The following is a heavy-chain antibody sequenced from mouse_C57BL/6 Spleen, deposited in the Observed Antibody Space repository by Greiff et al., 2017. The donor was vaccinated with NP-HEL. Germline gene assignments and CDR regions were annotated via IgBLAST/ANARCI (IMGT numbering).Heavy chain of an antibody. V-gene: IGHV5-9*01. J-gene: IGHJ2*01. CDR2: ISGGGGNT. CDR1: GFTFSSYT. Sequence: EVMLVESGGGLVKPGGSLKLSCAASGFTFSSYTMSWVRQTPEKRLEWVATISGGGGNTYYPDSVKGRFTISRDNAKNTLYLQMSSLRSEDTALYYCARHRVSSSYFDYWGQGTTLTVSS. CDR3: ARHRVSSSYFDY.